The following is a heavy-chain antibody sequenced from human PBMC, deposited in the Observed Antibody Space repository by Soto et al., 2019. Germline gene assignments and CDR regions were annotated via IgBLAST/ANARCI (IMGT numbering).Heavy chain of an antibody. CDR2: ISSSSSYI. D-gene: IGHD3-16*01. J-gene: IGHJ5*02. V-gene: IGHV3-21*01. Sequence: GGSLRLSCAASGFTFSSYSMNWVRQAPGKGLEWVSSISSSSSYIYYADSVKGRFTISRDNAKNSLYLQMNSLRAEDTAVYYCARVPPWGWKGGFDPWGQGTLVTVSS. CDR3: ARVPPWGWKGGFDP. CDR1: GFTFSSYS.